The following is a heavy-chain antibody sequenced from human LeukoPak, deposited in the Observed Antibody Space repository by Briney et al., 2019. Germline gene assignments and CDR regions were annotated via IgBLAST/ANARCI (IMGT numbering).Heavy chain of an antibody. CDR2: IWYDGSNR. V-gene: IGHV3-33*01. Sequence: GSLRLSCAASGFTFSRYGMHWVRQAPGKGLEWVAVIWYDGSNRQYVDSVKGRFTISRDNSKNTLYLQMNSLRADDTAVYYCARRSPNYYFDYWGQGTPVTVSS. J-gene: IGHJ4*02. D-gene: IGHD1-7*01. CDR3: ARRSPNYYFDY. CDR1: GFTFSRYG.